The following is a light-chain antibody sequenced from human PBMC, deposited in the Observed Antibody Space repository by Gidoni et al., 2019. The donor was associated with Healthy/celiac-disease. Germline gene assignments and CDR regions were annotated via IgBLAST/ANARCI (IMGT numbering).Light chain of an antibody. CDR2: DAS. J-gene: IGKJ4*01. Sequence: EIVLTQSPATLSLSPGERATLSCRASQSVSSYLAWYQQKPGQAPRLLIYDASNSATGIPARFSGSGSGTDFTLTISSREPEDFAVYYCQQRSNWPGLTFGGXTKVEIK. CDR1: QSVSSY. CDR3: QQRSNWPGLT. V-gene: IGKV3-11*01.